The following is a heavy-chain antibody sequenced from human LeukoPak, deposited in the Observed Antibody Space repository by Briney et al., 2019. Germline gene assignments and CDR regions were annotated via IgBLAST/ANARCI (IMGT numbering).Heavy chain of an antibody. Sequence: PGGSLRLSCAASGFTFSTYAMIWVRQAPGKGLEWVSGLSGDGGYKYYADSAKGRFTISRDNSKNTLHLQMSSLRAEDTAIYYCTRDPSGSGPDFDFWGQGTLVIVSS. CDR2: LSGDGGYK. CDR3: TRDPSGSGPDFDF. D-gene: IGHD3-10*01. CDR1: GFTFSTYA. J-gene: IGHJ4*02. V-gene: IGHV3-23*01.